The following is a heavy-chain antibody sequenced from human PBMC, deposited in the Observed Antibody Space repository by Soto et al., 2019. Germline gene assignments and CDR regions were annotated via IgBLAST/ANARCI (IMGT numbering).Heavy chain of an antibody. CDR3: ARASDPPPDYYYYMDV. CDR2: MNPNSGNT. D-gene: IGHD3-10*01. Sequence: ASVKVSCKASGYTFTSYDINWVRQATGQGLEWMGWMNPNSGNTGYAQKFQGRVTMTRNTSISTAYMELSSLRSEDTAVYYCARASDPPPDYYYYMDVWGKGTTVTVSS. V-gene: IGHV1-8*01. CDR1: GYTFTSYD. J-gene: IGHJ6*03.